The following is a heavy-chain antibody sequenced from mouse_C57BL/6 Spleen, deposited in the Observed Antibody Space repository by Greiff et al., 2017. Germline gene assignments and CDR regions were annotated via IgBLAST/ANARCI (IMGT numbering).Heavy chain of an antibody. J-gene: IGHJ1*03. CDR1: GYSITSGYY. CDR2: ISYDGSN. D-gene: IGHD1-1*01. CDR3: ASASFTTVVEGFFDV. V-gene: IGHV3-6*01. Sequence: VQLKESGPGLVKPSQSLSLTCSVTGYSITSGYYWNWIRQFPGNKLEWMGYISYDGSNNYNPSLKNRIPITRDTSKNQFFLKLNSVTTEDTATYYCASASFTTVVEGFFDVWGTGTTVTVSS.